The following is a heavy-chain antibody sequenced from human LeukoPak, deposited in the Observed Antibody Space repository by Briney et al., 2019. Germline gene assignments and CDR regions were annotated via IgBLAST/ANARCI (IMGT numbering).Heavy chain of an antibody. J-gene: IGHJ6*02. CDR3: ARSIPAYCGGDCKYGMDV. D-gene: IGHD2-21*02. CDR1: VGTFSSYA. Sequence: SVKVSCKASVGTFSSYAISWVRQAPGQGLEWMGRIIPILGIANYAQKFQGRVTITADKSTSTAYMELSSLRSEDTAVYYCARSIPAYCGGDCKYGMDVWGQGTTVTVSS. V-gene: IGHV1-69*04. CDR2: IIPILGIA.